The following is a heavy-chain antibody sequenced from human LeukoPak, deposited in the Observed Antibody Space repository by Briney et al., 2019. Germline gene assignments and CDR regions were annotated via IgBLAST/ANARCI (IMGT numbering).Heavy chain of an antibody. CDR2: VKRNGGST. D-gene: IGHD6-19*01. Sequence: PGGSLRLSCVVSGFTFDDYGMSWVRHAPGKGLEWVSGVKRNGGSTGYGDSVKGRFTISRDNAKNTLYLQMNSLRGEDTAVYYCARDRGLVQDYWGQGTLVTVSS. V-gene: IGHV3-20*04. J-gene: IGHJ4*02. CDR3: ARDRGLVQDY. CDR1: GFTFDDYG.